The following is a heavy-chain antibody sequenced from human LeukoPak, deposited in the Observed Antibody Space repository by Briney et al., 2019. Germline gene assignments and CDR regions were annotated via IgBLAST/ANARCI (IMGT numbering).Heavy chain of an antibody. CDR3: ARDKWPYYYGSGSYYNFDY. J-gene: IGHJ4*02. D-gene: IGHD3-10*01. V-gene: IGHV1-69*13. CDR1: GGTFSSYA. CDR2: IIPIFSTA. Sequence: SVKVSCKASGGTFSSYAISWVRQAPGQGLEWMGGIIPIFSTANYAQKFQGRVTITADESTSTAYMELSSLRSEDTAVYYCARDKWPYYYGSGSYYNFDYWGQGTLVTVSS.